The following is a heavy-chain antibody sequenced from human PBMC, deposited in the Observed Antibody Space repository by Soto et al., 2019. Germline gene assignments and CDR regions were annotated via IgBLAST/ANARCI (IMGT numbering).Heavy chain of an antibody. D-gene: IGHD3-22*01. CDR1: GYRFSKYW. CDR2: IYPGDSDT. V-gene: IGHV5-51*01. Sequence: PRESLKISRKGSGYRFSKYWVGWGGQMPGKGLEWMGIIYPGDSDTRYSPSFQGQVTISADKSISTAYLQWSSLKASDTAMYYWASRYYYGSSGYWYWGQGTLVTVSS. CDR3: ASRYYYGSSGYWY. J-gene: IGHJ4*01.